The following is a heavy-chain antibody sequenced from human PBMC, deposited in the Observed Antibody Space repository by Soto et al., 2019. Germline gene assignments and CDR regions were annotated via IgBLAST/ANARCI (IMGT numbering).Heavy chain of an antibody. D-gene: IGHD2-21*02. CDR1: GASISSYY. Sequence: QVQLQESGPGLVKPSETLSLTCTVSGASISSYYWSWIRQPPGKGLEWIGYIYYSGSTNYNPSLRSRATISVDRSKIPFSPKLSSFAAAATAVCYSTRHGGGECGGDCYSFASWGQGTMVTVSS. J-gene: IGHJ3*01. CDR2: IYYSGST. V-gene: IGHV4-59*08. CDR3: TRHGGGECGGDCYSFAS.